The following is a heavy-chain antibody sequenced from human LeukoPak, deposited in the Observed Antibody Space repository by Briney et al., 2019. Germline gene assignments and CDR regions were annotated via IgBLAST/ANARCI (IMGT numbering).Heavy chain of an antibody. CDR3: AKDRGSYPNYFDY. CDR1: GFTFSSNA. Sequence: PGGSLRLSCAASGFTFSSNAMSWVRQASGKGLEWVSAISGSGGSTYYADSVKGRFTISRDNSKNTLHLQMNSLRAEDTAVYYCAKDRGSYPNYFDYWGQGTLVTVSS. D-gene: IGHD1-26*01. J-gene: IGHJ4*02. V-gene: IGHV3-23*01. CDR2: ISGSGGST.